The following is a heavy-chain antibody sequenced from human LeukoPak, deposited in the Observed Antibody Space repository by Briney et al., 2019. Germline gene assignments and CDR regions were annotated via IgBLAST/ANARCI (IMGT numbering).Heavy chain of an antibody. CDR2: IYYSGST. CDR3: ARGPKGGWFGELGGSYYFDY. CDR1: GGSISSSSYY. Sequence: SETLSLTCTVSGGSISSSSYYWGWLRQPPGKGLEWVGSIYYSGSTYYNPSLKSRVTISVDTSKNQFSLKLSSVTAADTAVYYCARGPKGGWFGELGGSYYFDYWGQGTLVTVSS. V-gene: IGHV4-39*07. D-gene: IGHD3-10*01. J-gene: IGHJ4*02.